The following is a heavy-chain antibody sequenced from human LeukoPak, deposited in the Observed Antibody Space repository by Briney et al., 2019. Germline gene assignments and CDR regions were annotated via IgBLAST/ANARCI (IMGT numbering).Heavy chain of an antibody. CDR3: ARRSSYFGAFDI. Sequence: SETLSLTCTVSGGSISSYYWSWIRQPPGKGLEWIGYIYYSGSTNYNPSLKSRVTISVDTSKNQFSLKLSSVTAADTAVYYCARRSSYFGAFDIWGQGTVVTVSS. CDR2: IYYSGST. CDR1: GGSISSYY. V-gene: IGHV4-59*08. D-gene: IGHD1-26*01. J-gene: IGHJ3*02.